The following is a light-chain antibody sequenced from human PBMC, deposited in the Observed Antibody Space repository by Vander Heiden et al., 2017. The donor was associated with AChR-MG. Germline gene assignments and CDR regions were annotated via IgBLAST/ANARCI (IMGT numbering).Light chain of an antibody. V-gene: IGKV1-5*03. Sequence: DIQMTQSPSTLSASVGDRVTITCRASQTISFWLAWFQQKPGKAPKLLISKTSNLDSGVPSRFSGRGFGTEFTLTISSLQPDDFATYYCQQDHSYQYTFGQGTKVEIK. CDR1: QTISFW. CDR3: QQDHSYQYT. CDR2: KTS. J-gene: IGKJ2*01.